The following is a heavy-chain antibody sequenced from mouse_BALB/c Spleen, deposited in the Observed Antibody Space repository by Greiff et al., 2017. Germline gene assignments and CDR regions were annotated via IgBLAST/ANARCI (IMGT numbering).Heavy chain of an antibody. CDR3: TLWLRRGFAY. J-gene: IGHJ3*01. Sequence: LQQSGSELVRPGASVKLSCKASGYTFTSYWMHWVKQRHGQGLEWIGNIYPGSGSTNYDEKFKSKGTLTVDTSSSTAYMHLSSLTSEDSAVYYCTLWLRRGFAYWGQGTLVTVSA. D-gene: IGHD2-2*01. CDR2: IYPGSGST. V-gene: IGHV1S22*01. CDR1: GYTFTSYW.